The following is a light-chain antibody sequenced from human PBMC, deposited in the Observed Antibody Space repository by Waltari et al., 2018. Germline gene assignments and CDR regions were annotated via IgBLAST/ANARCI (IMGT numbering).Light chain of an antibody. V-gene: IGLV2-8*01. J-gene: IGLJ1*01. CDR3: SSYAGSKNYV. Sequence: QSALTQPPSASGSPGQSVTISCTGTSSDVGGYNYVSWYQQHPGKAPKLMIYEVARRPPGVPERVAGSKAGKTASLTVSVLQAEDEADYYCSSYAGSKNYVFGTGTKVTVL. CDR1: SSDVGGYNY. CDR2: EVA.